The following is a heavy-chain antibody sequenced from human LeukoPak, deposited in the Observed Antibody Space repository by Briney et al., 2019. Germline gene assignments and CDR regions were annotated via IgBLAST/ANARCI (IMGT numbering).Heavy chain of an antibody. D-gene: IGHD2-2*01. CDR1: GGSISSGDYY. Sequence: SQTLSLTCTVSGGSISSGDYYWSWIRQPPGKGLEWIGYIYYSGSTYYNPSLKSRVTISVDTSKNQFSLKLSSVTAADTAVYYCASTSCYDEGATAANWFDPWGQGTLVTVSS. V-gene: IGHV4-30-4*01. CDR3: ASTSCYDEGATAANWFDP. CDR2: IYYSGST. J-gene: IGHJ5*02.